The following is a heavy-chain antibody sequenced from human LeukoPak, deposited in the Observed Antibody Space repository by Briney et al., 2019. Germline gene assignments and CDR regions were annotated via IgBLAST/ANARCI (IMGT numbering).Heavy chain of an antibody. CDR3: ARAVISGYYGH. CDR1: GGSISSYY. D-gene: IGHD3-22*01. CDR2: ICYSGST. V-gene: IGHV4-59*12. J-gene: IGHJ4*02. Sequence: PSETLSLTCTVSGGSISSYYWSWIRQPPGKGLEWIGYICYSGSTNYNPSLKSRVTVSVDTSKNQVSLKLTSVTAADTAIYYCARAVISGYYGHWGQGTLVTVSS.